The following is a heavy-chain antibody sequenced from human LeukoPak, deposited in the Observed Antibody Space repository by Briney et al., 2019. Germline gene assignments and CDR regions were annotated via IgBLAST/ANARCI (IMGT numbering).Heavy chain of an antibody. CDR2: IYASGST. CDR3: ARVGGSSSLDRFDY. CDR1: GGSISSYY. Sequence: SETLSLTCTVSGGSISSYYWSWIRQPAGKGLEWIGRIYASGSTNYNPSLKSRVTMSVDTSKNQFSLKLTSVTAADTAVYYCARVGGSSSLDRFDYWGQGTLVTVSS. D-gene: IGHD6-6*01. V-gene: IGHV4-4*07. J-gene: IGHJ4*02.